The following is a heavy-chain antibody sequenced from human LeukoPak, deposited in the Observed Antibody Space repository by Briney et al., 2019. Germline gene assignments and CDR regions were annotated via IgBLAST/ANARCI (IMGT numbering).Heavy chain of an antibody. D-gene: IGHD3-16*01. CDR3: ARVGRGDHTWGSYSFDY. CDR2: ISYSGAT. J-gene: IGHJ4*02. CDR1: ADSITTYQ. V-gene: IGHV4-59*01. Sequence: PSETLSLTCTVSADSITTYQWSWIRQPPGKGLEWIGYISYSGATMYNPSLRSRVTISIDTSKNQFSLKLSSVTAADTAVYYCARVGRGDHTWGSYSFDYWGQGTMVTVSS.